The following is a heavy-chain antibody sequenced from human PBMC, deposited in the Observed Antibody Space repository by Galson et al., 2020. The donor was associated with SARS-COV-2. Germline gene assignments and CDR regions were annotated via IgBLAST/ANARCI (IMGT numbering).Heavy chain of an antibody. Sequence: GGSLRLSCAASGFTFSSYDMHWVRQATGKGLEWVSAIGTAGDTYYPGSVKGRFTISRENAKNSLYLQMNSLRAGDTAVYYCARDLRITMVRGVIITQTLPDYWGQGTLVTVSS. CDR3: ARDLRITMVRGVIITQTLPDY. CDR2: IGTAGDT. D-gene: IGHD3-10*01. J-gene: IGHJ4*02. V-gene: IGHV3-13*01. CDR1: GFTFSSYD.